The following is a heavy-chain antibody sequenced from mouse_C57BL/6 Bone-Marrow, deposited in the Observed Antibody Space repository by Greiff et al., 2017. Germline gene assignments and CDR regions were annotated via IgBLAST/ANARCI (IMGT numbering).Heavy chain of an antibody. D-gene: IGHD1-1*01. CDR2: ISSGGSYT. Sequence: EVKLMESGGDLVKPGGSLKLSCAASGFTFSSYGMSLVRQTPDKRLEWVATISSGGSYTYYPDSVKGRFTISRDNAKNTLYLQISSLKSEDTAMYYCAFHYYGSSYYAMDYWGQGTSVTVSS. J-gene: IGHJ4*01. CDR1: GFTFSSYG. CDR3: AFHYYGSSYYAMDY. V-gene: IGHV5-6*01.